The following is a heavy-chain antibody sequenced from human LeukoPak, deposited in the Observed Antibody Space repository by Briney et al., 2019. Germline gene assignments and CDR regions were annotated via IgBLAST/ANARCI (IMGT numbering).Heavy chain of an antibody. CDR1: GFSFSSYE. Sequence: GGSLRLSCAASGFSFSSYEMNWVRQAPGKGLEWVSHISSDGRVGTYPDSVRGRFTISRDNAKSSLFLQMNNLRAEDTAVYYCVRVGSSFDYWGQGTLVTVSS. D-gene: IGHD6-13*01. J-gene: IGHJ4*02. V-gene: IGHV3-48*03. CDR2: ISSDGRVG. CDR3: VRVGSSFDY.